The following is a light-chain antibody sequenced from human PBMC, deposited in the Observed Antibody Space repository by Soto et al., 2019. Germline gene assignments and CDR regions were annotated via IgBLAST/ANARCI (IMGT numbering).Light chain of an antibody. CDR1: SSDVGTYNL. CDR2: EGN. Sequence: QCALTQPASVSGSPGQSITISCTGTSSDVGTYNLVSWYQQHPGNAPRLVIYEGNKRPSGVSNRFSGSKSGSTASLTISGLEAEDEADFYCLSYPGGGNYVFGNGTKLTV. CDR3: LSYPGGGNYV. V-gene: IGLV2-23*01. J-gene: IGLJ1*01.